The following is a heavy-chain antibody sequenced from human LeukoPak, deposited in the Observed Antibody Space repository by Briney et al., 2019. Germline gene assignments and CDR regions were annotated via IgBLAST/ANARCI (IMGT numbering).Heavy chain of an antibody. V-gene: IGHV4-31*11. CDR1: GGSIPSRGYY. CDR3: ARLDGAYFDY. J-gene: IGHJ4*02. CDR2: IYSSGST. D-gene: IGHD3-16*01. Sequence: SQTLSLTCAVSGGSIPSRGYYWSWIRLYPGKGLEWIGHIYSSGSTYYNPSLKSRHTISVDTSKNQFSLKVTSVTAADTAVYYCARLDGAYFDYWGRGTQVTVSS.